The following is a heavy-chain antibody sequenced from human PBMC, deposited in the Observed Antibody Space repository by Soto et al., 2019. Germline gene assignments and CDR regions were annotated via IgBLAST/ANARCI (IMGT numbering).Heavy chain of an antibody. V-gene: IGHV3-66*01. CDR2: IYSGGST. Sequence: GGSLRLSCAASGFTVSSNYMSWVRQAPGKGLEWVSVIYSGGSTYYADSVKGRFTISRDNSKNSLYLQMNSLRAEDTAVYYCASDEREGATPTCGMDVWGQGTTVTVSS. CDR1: GFTVSSNY. J-gene: IGHJ6*02. CDR3: ASDEREGATPTCGMDV. D-gene: IGHD1-26*01.